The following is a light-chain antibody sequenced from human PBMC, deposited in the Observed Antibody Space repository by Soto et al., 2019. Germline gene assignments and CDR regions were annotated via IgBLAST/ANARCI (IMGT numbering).Light chain of an antibody. CDR1: SSDVGDYNY. V-gene: IGLV2-14*01. J-gene: IGLJ2*01. CDR3: SSYTRSNILL. Sequence: QSALTQPASVSGSPGQSVTISCTGTSSDVGDYNYVSWYQQHSGKAPKLMIYEVSNRPSGVSNRFSGSKSGNTASLTISGLQAEDEADYYCSSYTRSNILLVGGGTKVTVL. CDR2: EVS.